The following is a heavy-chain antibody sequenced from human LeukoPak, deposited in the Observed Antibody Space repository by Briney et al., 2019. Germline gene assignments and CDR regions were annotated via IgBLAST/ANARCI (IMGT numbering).Heavy chain of an antibody. V-gene: IGHV3-23*01. CDR1: GFTVSSYA. CDR3: ANGFDPDN. CDR2: IDIGGGST. Sequence: GGSLRLSCAASGFTVSSYAMSWVRQAPGMGLQLVSAIDIGGGSTHYADSVKGRFTISRDNSKNTLYLQMNNLRAEDTAVYYCANGFDPDNWGQGTLVTVSS. D-gene: IGHD3-9*01. J-gene: IGHJ4*02.